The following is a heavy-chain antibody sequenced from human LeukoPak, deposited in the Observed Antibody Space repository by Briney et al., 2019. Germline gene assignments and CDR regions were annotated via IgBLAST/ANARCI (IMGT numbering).Heavy chain of an antibody. CDR3: AGALGSWYFDR. V-gene: IGHV1-46*01. D-gene: IGHD3-16*01. Sequence: GASVKVSRTASGSTFTTYYMHWVRQAPGQGLERIGIINPSGGTTSYAQTFQGTVTMTSATSTSTVYLELSRLCTEDPAVFYGAGALGSWYFDRWGRGTLVSVSS. J-gene: IGHJ2*01. CDR2: INPSGGTT. CDR1: GSTFTTYY.